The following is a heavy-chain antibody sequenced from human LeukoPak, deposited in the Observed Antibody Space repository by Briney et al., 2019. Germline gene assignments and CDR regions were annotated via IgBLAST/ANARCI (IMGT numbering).Heavy chain of an antibody. D-gene: IGHD3-10*01. J-gene: IGHJ4*02. V-gene: IGHV4-59*02. Sequence: SETLSLTCTVSGGSVSSYYWSWIRQPPGKGLEWIGYMYYSGSTNYNPSLKSRVTISIDTSKNQFSLKLSSVTAADTAVYYCARSGEYYYGSGSYYPTRFDYWGQGTLVTVSS. CDR3: ARSGEYYYGSGSYYPTRFDY. CDR1: GGSVSSYY. CDR2: MYYSGST.